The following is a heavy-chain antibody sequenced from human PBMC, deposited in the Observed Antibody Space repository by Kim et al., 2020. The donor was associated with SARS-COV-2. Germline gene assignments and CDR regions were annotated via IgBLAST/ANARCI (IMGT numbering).Heavy chain of an antibody. D-gene: IGHD6-13*01. Sequence: EQKFQGRVTMTRDTSTSTVYMELSSLGSEDTAVYYCARVAAAGNRDPVDYWGQGTLVTVSS. V-gene: IGHV1-46*01. CDR3: ARVAAAGNRDPVDY. J-gene: IGHJ4*02.